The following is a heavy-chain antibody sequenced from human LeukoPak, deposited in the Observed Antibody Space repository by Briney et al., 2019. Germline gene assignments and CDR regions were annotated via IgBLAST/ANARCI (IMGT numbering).Heavy chain of an antibody. CDR3: AKGIQGQQLVSIDY. V-gene: IGHV3-30*02. D-gene: IGHD6-13*01. CDR1: GFTFSSYG. J-gene: IGHJ4*02. CDR2: IRYDGSNK. Sequence: GGSLRLPCAASGFTFSSYGMHWVRQAPGKGLEWVAFIRYDGSNKYYADSVKGRFTISRDNSKNTLYLQMNSLRAEDTAVYYCAKGIQGQQLVSIDYWGQGTLVTVSS.